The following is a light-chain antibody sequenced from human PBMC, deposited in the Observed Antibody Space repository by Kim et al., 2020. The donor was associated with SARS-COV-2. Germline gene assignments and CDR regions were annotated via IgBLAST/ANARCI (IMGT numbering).Light chain of an antibody. V-gene: IGKV3-11*01. Sequence: EIVLTQSPATLSLSPGERATLSCRASQSVSSYLAWYQQKPGQAPRLLIYDASNRATGIPARFSGSGSGTDFTLTISSLEPEDFAVYYWKQRRNWITFGQGKRLEIK. CDR2: DAS. J-gene: IGKJ5*01. CDR3: KQRRNWIT. CDR1: QSVSSY.